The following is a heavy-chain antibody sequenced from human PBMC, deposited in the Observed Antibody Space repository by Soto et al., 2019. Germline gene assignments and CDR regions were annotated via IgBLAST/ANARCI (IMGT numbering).Heavy chain of an antibody. Sequence: PSETLSLTCTVAGGSFSPNYWAWIRQPPGKGLEWIGSIFYSGSTYYNPSLKSRVTISVDTSKNQFSLKLSSVTAADTAVYYCARRYSGYGDYWGQGTLVTVS. V-gene: IGHV4-59*08. CDR2: IFYSGST. CDR3: ARRYSGYGDY. CDR1: GGSFSPNY. D-gene: IGHD5-12*01. J-gene: IGHJ4*02.